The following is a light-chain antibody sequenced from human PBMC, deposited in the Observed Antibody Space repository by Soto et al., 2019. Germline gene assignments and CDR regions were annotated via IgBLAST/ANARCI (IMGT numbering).Light chain of an antibody. V-gene: IGLV2-14*01. CDR1: SSDVGGYNY. J-gene: IGLJ1*01. Sequence: QSALTQPASVSGSPGQSITISCTGTSSDVGGYNYVSWYQQHPGKAPQLMIYDVSHRPSGVSNRFSGSKSGNTASLTISGLQGEDEADYYCSSYTISSTLRYVFGTGTKVTVL. CDR2: DVS. CDR3: SSYTISSTLRYV.